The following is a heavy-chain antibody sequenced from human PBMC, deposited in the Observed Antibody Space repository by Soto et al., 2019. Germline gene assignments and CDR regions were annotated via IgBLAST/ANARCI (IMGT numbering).Heavy chain of an antibody. J-gene: IGHJ3*02. D-gene: IGHD2-2*02. Sequence: ASVKVSCKASGFTFTSSAMQWVRQARGQRLEWIGWIVVGSGNTNYAQKFQERVTITRDMSTSTAYMELSSLRSEDTAVYYCAADPIYGSDAFDIWGQGTMVTVSS. V-gene: IGHV1-58*02. CDR3: AADPIYGSDAFDI. CDR1: GFTFTSSA. CDR2: IVVGSGNT.